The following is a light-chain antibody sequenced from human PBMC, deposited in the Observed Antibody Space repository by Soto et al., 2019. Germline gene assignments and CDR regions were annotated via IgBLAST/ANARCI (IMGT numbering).Light chain of an antibody. Sequence: QSALTQPASVSGSPGQSITISCTGTSSDVGGYNYVSWYQQHPGKAPKHMIHEVRNRPSGVSNRFSGSKSGNTASLTISGLQAEDEADYYCSSYTSSSTQVFGTGTKLTVL. CDR1: SSDVGGYNY. CDR2: EVR. V-gene: IGLV2-14*01. CDR3: SSYTSSSTQV. J-gene: IGLJ1*01.